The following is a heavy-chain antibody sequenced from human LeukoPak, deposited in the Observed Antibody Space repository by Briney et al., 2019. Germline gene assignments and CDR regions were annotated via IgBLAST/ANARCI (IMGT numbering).Heavy chain of an antibody. CDR2: LYSGGNT. CDR1: RFTFRSYT. CDR3: ARYCSSTSCSTPFDF. J-gene: IGHJ4*02. D-gene: IGHD2-2*02. V-gene: IGHV3-53*01. Sequence: GGSLRLSCAASRFTFRSYTMHWVRQAPGKGLEWVSVLYSGGNTYYAGSVKGRFTISRDNSMNTLYLQMNSLRAEDTAVYYCARYCSSTSCSTPFDFWGQGTLVTVSS.